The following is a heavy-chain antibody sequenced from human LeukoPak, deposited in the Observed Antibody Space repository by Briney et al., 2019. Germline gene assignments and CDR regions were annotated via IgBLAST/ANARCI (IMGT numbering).Heavy chain of an antibody. D-gene: IGHD6-6*01. CDR3: ARDHGYSSSPQGDDAFDI. CDR2: IIPIFGTA. Sequence: SVKVSCKASGGTFSSYAISWVRQAPGQGLEWMGGIIPIFGTANYAQKFQGRVTITTDESTSTAYMELSSLRSEDTAVYYCARDHGYSSSPQGDDAFDIWGQGTMVTVSS. J-gene: IGHJ3*02. CDR1: GGTFSSYA. V-gene: IGHV1-69*05.